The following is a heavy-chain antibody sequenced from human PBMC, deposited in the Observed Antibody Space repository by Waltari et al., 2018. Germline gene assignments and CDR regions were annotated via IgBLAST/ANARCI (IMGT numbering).Heavy chain of an antibody. J-gene: IGHJ4*02. CDR3: ARLYSSSWYVDY. Sequence: QVQLQEASPGLVKPSETLSLTCAVSGYSISRGYYWGWPRQPPGKGLEWIGSIYHRGSTYYNPSLKSRVTISVDTSKNQFSLKLSSVTAADTAVYYCARLYSSSWYVDYWGQGTLVTVSS. D-gene: IGHD6-13*01. CDR1: GYSISRGYY. CDR2: IYHRGST. V-gene: IGHV4-38-2*01.